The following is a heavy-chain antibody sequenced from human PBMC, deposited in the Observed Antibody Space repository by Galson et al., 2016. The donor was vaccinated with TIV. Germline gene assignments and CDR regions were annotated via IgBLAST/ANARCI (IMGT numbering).Heavy chain of an antibody. CDR2: MNPNSENT. Sequence: SVKVSCKASGYTFTGYDINWVRQATGQGLEWMGWMNPNSENTGYAQKFRGRVTMTRNTSVRTAYMELSSLRSEDTAVYYCARSGDYGDYWGQGTLVTVSS. CDR1: GYTFTGYD. V-gene: IGHV1-8*02. D-gene: IGHD4-17*01. J-gene: IGHJ4*02. CDR3: ARSGDYGDY.